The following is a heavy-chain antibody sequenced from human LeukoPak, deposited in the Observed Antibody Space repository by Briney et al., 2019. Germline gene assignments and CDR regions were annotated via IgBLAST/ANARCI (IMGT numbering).Heavy chain of an antibody. CDR1: GFTFSSYA. D-gene: IGHD6-19*01. CDR2: ISYDGSNK. Sequence: GGSLRLSCAASGFTFSSYAMHWVRQAPGKGLEWVAVISYDGSNKYYADSVKGRFTISRDNSKNTLYLQMNSLRAEDTAVYYCAKDSQQWLVPDAFDIWGQGTMVTVSS. CDR3: AKDSQQWLVPDAFDI. J-gene: IGHJ3*02. V-gene: IGHV3-30-3*01.